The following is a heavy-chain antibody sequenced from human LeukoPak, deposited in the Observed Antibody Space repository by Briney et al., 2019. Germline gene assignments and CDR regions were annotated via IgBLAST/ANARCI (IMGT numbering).Heavy chain of an antibody. V-gene: IGHV1-69*02. Sequence: SVKVSCKASGGTFSSYTISWVRQAPGQGLEWMGRIIPILGIANYAQKFQGRVTMTADKSTSTAYMELSSLRSEDTAVYYCARAGVPLRAIFGVVISGNWFDPWGQGTLVTVSS. CDR1: GGTFSSYT. CDR3: ARAGVPLRAIFGVVISGNWFDP. D-gene: IGHD3-3*01. CDR2: IIPILGIA. J-gene: IGHJ5*02.